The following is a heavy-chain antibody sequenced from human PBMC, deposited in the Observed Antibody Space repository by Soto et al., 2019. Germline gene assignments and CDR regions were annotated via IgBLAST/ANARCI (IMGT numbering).Heavy chain of an antibody. CDR3: ARHSRNYPRGFDP. CDR1: GGSISNSSYY. V-gene: IGHV4-39*01. J-gene: IGHJ5*02. Sequence: SETLSLTCTVSGGSISNSSYYWGWIRQPPGKGLEWIGSIYYSGSTYYNPSLKSRVTISVDTSKNQFSLKLSSVTAADTVVYYCARHSRNYPRGFDPWGQGTLVTVSS. CDR2: IYYSGST. D-gene: IGHD6-13*01.